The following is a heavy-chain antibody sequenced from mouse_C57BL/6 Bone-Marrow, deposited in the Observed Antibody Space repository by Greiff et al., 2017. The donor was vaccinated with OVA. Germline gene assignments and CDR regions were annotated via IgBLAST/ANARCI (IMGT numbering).Heavy chain of an antibody. V-gene: IGHV5-4*01. Sequence: EVKLMESGGGLVKPGGSLKLSCAASGFTFSSYAMSWVRQTPEKRLGWVATISDGGSYTYYPDHVKGRFTISRDNAKNNLYLQMSHLKSEDTAMYYCARETTVVDYYAMDYWGQGTSVTVSS. D-gene: IGHD1-1*01. CDR2: ISDGGSYT. CDR1: GFTFSSYA. J-gene: IGHJ4*01. CDR3: ARETTVVDYYAMDY.